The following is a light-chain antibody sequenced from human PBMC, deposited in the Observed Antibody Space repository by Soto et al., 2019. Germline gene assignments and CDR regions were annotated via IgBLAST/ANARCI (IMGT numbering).Light chain of an antibody. CDR1: SGSVSTSYY. V-gene: IGLV8-61*01. J-gene: IGLJ3*02. CDR3: ALYMGSGIWM. CDR2: STN. Sequence: QAVVTQEPSFSVSPGRTVTLTCGLSSGSVSTSYYPSWYQQTPGQAPRTLIYSTNTRSSGVPDRFSGSILGNKAALIITGAQADDEADYYCALYMGSGIWMFGGGTKVTVL.